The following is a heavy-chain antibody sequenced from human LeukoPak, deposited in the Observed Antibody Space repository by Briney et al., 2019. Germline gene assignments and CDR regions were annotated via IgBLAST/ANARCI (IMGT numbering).Heavy chain of an antibody. Sequence: SGGSLRLSCAASGFTFDDYAMHWVRQAPGKGLEWVSGISWNSDYIGYADSVKGRFTISRDNAKNSLYLEMHTLRAEDTALYYCARGRPGSGSYPDYWGQGTLVTVSS. CDR2: ISWNSDYI. CDR3: ARGRPGSGSYPDY. J-gene: IGHJ4*02. V-gene: IGHV3-9*01. CDR1: GFTFDDYA. D-gene: IGHD3-10*01.